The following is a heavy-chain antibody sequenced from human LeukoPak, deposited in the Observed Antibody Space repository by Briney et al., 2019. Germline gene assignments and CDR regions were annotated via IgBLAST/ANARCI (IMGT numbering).Heavy chain of an antibody. J-gene: IGHJ3*02. D-gene: IGHD3-10*01. Sequence: GGSLRLSCAASGFTFSNYWMHWVRRAPGKGLVWVSRISSDASSTSYADSVKGRFTISRDNAKNTLYLRMNSLRAEDTAVYYCAREFEGQEAGAYGSGSYDVFDIWGQGTMVTVSS. CDR3: AREFEGQEAGAYGSGSYDVFDI. CDR1: GFTFSNYW. CDR2: ISSDASST. V-gene: IGHV3-74*01.